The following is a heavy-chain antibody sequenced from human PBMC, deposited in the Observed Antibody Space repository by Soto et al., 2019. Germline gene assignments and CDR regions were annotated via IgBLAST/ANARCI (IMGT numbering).Heavy chain of an antibody. CDR2: ISWNSGSI. D-gene: IGHD2-21*01. CDR3: AKDVGCGLGWYFDL. CDR1: GFTFNDYA. J-gene: IGHJ2*01. V-gene: IGHV3-9*01. Sequence: EVQVVESGGGLAQPGRSLRLSCAASGFTFNDYAMHWVRQAPGKGLEWVSGISWNSGSIGYADSVKGRFTISRDNAKTSLYQQMNSLRADDTVLYYGAKDVGCGLGWYFDLWGRGTLVTVSS.